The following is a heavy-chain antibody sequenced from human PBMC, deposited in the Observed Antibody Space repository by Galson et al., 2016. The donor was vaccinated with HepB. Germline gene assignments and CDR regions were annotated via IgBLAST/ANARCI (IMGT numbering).Heavy chain of an antibody. CDR1: GYIFTDYY. Sequence: SVKVSCKASGYIFTDYYMHWVRQAPGQGLEWMGVINPSGGSTTYAQKFQGRVTMTRDTSTSTVYMELSSLRSADPAVYYCATDGDGLTSGDWFDPWGQGTLVTVSS. CDR3: ATDGDGLTSGDWFDP. D-gene: IGHD3-9*01. J-gene: IGHJ5*02. CDR2: INPSGGST. V-gene: IGHV1-46*01.